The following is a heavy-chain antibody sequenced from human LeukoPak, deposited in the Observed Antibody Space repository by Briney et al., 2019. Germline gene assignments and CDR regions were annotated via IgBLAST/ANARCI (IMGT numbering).Heavy chain of an antibody. CDR2: INHSGST. Sequence: SETLSLTCAVYGGSFSGYYWSWIRQPPGKGLEWIGEINHSGSTNYNPSLKSRVTISVDTSKNQFSLKLSSVTAADTAVYYCARDLNNSDSSGGDVWGQGTTVTVSS. CDR1: GGSFSGYY. CDR3: ARDLNNSDSSGGDV. D-gene: IGHD3-22*01. V-gene: IGHV4-34*01. J-gene: IGHJ6*02.